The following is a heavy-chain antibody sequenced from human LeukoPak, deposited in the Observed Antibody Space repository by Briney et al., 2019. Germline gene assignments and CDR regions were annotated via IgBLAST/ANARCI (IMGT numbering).Heavy chain of an antibody. CDR3: ARGGDYGDLRYFDY. Sequence: SETLSLTCTVSGGAITGYYWSWIRQPPGKGLEWIGYIYYRGSTNYNPSLKSRVTFSVDTSKNQFSLKLNSVTAADTAVYYCARGGDYGDLRYFDYWGQGTLVTVSS. V-gene: IGHV4-59*01. CDR1: GGAITGYY. D-gene: IGHD4-17*01. CDR2: IYYRGST. J-gene: IGHJ4*02.